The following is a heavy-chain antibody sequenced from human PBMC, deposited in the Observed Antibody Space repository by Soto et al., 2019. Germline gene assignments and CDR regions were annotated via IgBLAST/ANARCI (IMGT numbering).Heavy chain of an antibody. CDR1: GGSFSGYY. Sequence: PSETLSLTCAVYGGSFSGYYWSWIRQPPGKGLEWIGEINHSGSTNYNPSLKSRVTISVDTSKNQFSLKLSSVTAADTAVYYCARDVTYDSSGYYPPMAFDIWGQGKMVTVSS. CDR3: ARDVTYDSSGYYPPMAFDI. D-gene: IGHD3-22*01. V-gene: IGHV4-34*01. CDR2: INHSGST. J-gene: IGHJ3*02.